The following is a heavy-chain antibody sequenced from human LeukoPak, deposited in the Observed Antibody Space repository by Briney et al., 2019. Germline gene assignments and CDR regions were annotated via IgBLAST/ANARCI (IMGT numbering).Heavy chain of an antibody. J-gene: IGHJ4*02. CDR1: GDSISSYF. Sequence: SETLSLTCTVSGDSISSYFWSWIRQPPGKGLEWIGYIYYSGNTNYNPPLKSRVTISVDTSKNQFSLKLTSVTAADTAIYYCARAARYCSGGSCWDYWGQGTLVTVSS. D-gene: IGHD2-15*01. V-gene: IGHV4-59*01. CDR2: IYYSGNT. CDR3: ARAARYCSGGSCWDY.